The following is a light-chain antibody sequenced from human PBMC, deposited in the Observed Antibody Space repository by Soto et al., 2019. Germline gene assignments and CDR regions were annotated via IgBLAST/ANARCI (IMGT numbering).Light chain of an antibody. CDR2: GAS. CDR3: QQHNNWPPWT. CDR1: QSVSNN. J-gene: IGKJ1*01. V-gene: IGKV3-15*01. Sequence: EIVMTQSPATLSVSPGERATLSCRASQSVSNNLAWYQQKPGQAPRLLIYGASTRATGIPARFSGSGSGTEFTLTLSSLQSEDFAVYYCQQHNNWPPWTFGQGTKVEIK.